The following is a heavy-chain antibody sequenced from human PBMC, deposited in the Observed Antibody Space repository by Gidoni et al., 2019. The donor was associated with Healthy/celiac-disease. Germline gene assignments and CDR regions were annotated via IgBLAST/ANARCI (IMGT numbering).Heavy chain of an antibody. CDR2: IWYDGSNK. Sequence: QVQLVESGGGVVQPGRSLRLSCAAAGVPFSSYGRHGVRQAPGKGLEWVAVIWYDGSNKYYADAVKGRFTISRDNSKNTLYLQMNSLRAEDTAVYYCARDGGYCGGDCYTWHYFDYWGQGTLVTVSS. J-gene: IGHJ4*02. CDR1: GVPFSSYG. V-gene: IGHV3-33*01. D-gene: IGHD2-21*02. CDR3: ARDGGYCGGDCYTWHYFDY.